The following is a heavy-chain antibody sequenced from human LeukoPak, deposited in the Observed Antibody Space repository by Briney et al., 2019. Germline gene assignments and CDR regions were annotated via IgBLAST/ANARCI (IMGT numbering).Heavy chain of an antibody. D-gene: IGHD3-22*01. V-gene: IGHV1-69*06. CDR1: GGTFSSYA. J-gene: IGHJ3*02. CDR2: IIPIFGTA. CDR3: ARAERRITMIVVANDAFDI. Sequence: SVKVSCKASGGTFSSYAISWVRQAPGQGLEWMGGIIPIFGTANYAQKFQGRVAITADKSTSTAYMELSSLRSEDTAVYYCARAERRITMIVVANDAFDIWGQGTMVTVSS.